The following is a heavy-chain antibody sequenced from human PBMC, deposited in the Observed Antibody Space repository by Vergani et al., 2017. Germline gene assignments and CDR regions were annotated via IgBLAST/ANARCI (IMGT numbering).Heavy chain of an antibody. D-gene: IGHD2-2*01. J-gene: IGHJ6*02. Sequence: QVQLVQSGAEVKKPGASVKVSCKASGYTFTSYGISWVRQAPGQGLEWMGWISAYNGNTNYEQKLKGRVTMTTDTSTSTAYMELRSLRSYDTAVYYCARDPDIVVVPAAPYYYYYYGMDVWGQGTTVTVSS. CDR3: ARDPDIVVVPAAPYYYYYYGMDV. CDR1: GYTFTSYG. CDR2: ISAYNGNT. V-gene: IGHV1-18*04.